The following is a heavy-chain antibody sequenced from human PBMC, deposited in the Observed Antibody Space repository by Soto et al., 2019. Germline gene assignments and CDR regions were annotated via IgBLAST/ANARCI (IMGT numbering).Heavy chain of an antibody. CDR3: AKNAGSDYVWGSSGLDP. J-gene: IGHJ5*02. CDR2: ISYDGSDK. CDR1: GFTFSSYG. Sequence: QVQLVESGGGVVQPGRSLKLSCAASGFTFSSYGMHWVRQAPGKGLEWVAVISYDGSDKYYADSVKGRFTISRDDSKNRLYLQMNGLRAEDTAVDYCAKNAGSDYVWGSSGLDPWGQGTLVTVS. D-gene: IGHD3-16*01. V-gene: IGHV3-30*18.